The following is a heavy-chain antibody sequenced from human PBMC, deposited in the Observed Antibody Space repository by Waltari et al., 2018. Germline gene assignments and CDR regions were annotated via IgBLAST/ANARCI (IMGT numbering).Heavy chain of an antibody. D-gene: IGHD2-15*01. Sequence: EVQLVESGGGLVQPGGSLRLSCAASGFTFSSYAISWVRQAPGKVLGLCSGIPNSGGGTFYAGSVKRRFTISRDNSKNTVYLQMNSLRAEDTALYYCAKYKPVVVVGTSLDYWGQGTLVTVSS. V-gene: IGHV3-23*04. CDR2: IPNSGGGT. CDR1: GFTFSSYA. CDR3: AKYKPVVVVGTSLDY. J-gene: IGHJ4*02.